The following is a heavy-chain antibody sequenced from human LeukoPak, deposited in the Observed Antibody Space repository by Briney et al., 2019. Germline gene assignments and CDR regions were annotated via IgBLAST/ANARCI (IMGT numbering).Heavy chain of an antibody. J-gene: IGHJ4*02. CDR3: ATDRGWRTSGYYLYYFEY. Sequence: GGSLRLSCAASGFIFTNYFMSWVRQAPGKGLEWVASIKHDGSEKYYVDSVRGGFTISRDNTMNSLYLQMSSLRAEDTAVYYCATDRGWRTSGYYLYYFEYWGQGTLVTYSS. CDR2: IKHDGSEK. D-gene: IGHD3-3*01. V-gene: IGHV3-7*01. CDR1: GFIFTNYF.